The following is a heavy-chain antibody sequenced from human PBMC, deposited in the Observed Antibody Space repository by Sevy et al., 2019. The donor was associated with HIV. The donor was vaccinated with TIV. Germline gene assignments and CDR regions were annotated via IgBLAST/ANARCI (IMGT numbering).Heavy chain of an antibody. CDR2: ISTYNGNT. CDR3: ARATGMAVAGTGRYFDF. D-gene: IGHD6-19*01. J-gene: IGHJ4*01. Sequence: ASVKVSCKISGYKVDMYGIAWVRQAPGQGLEWMGWISTYNGNTNYAQNFQGRVTMTTDTSTSVVYMELGGLRTDDTAVYDCARATGMAVAGTGRYFDFWGQGTLVTVSS. V-gene: IGHV1-18*04. CDR1: GYKVDMYG.